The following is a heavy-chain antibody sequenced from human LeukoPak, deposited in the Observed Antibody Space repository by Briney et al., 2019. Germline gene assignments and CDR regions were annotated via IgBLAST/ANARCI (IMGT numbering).Heavy chain of an antibody. D-gene: IGHD3-22*01. J-gene: IGHJ4*02. V-gene: IGHV3-33*01. Sequence: GRSLRLSCAASGFTFSSYGMHWVRQAPGKGLEWVAVIWYDGSNKYYADSVKGRFTISRDNSKNTLYLQMNSLRAEDTAVYYCARGAYYYDSSGYFLDYWGQGTLVTVS. CDR1: GFTFSSYG. CDR3: ARGAYYYDSSGYFLDY. CDR2: IWYDGSNK.